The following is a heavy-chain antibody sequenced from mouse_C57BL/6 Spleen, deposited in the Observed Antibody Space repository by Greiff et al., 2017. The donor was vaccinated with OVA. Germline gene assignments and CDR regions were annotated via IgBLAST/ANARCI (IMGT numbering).Heavy chain of an antibody. CDR2: INPNNGGT. Sequence: EVQLQQSGPELVKPGASVKISCKASGYTFTDYYMNWVKQSHGKSLEWIGDINPNNGGTSYNQKFKGKATLTVDKSSSTAYMELRSLTSEDSAVYYCARCYGSSYYFDYWGQGTTLTVSS. D-gene: IGHD1-1*01. J-gene: IGHJ2*01. V-gene: IGHV1-26*01. CDR3: ARCYGSSYYFDY. CDR1: GYTFTDYY.